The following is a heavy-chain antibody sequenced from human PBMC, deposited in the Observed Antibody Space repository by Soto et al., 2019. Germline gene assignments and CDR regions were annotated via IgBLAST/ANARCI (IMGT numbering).Heavy chain of an antibody. V-gene: IGHV4-39*01. J-gene: IGHJ6*01. CDR2: IYYSGST. CDR3: ACIFSGGDGNGFYYYGMDV. Sequence: SETLSLTCTVSGGSISSSSYYWGWIRQPPGKGLEWIGSIYYSGSTYYNPSLNSRVTISVDTSKNQFSLKLSSVTAADTAVYYCACIFSGGDGNGFYYYGMDVWGQGTTVTVSS. CDR1: GGSISSSSYY. D-gene: IGHD3-3*02.